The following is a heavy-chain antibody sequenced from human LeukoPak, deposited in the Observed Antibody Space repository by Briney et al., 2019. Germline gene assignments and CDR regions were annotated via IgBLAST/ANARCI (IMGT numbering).Heavy chain of an antibody. J-gene: IGHJ4*02. D-gene: IGHD2-21*01. Sequence: GGSLRLSCAASGFTVGSNYMSWVRQAPGKTLEWVSVIYTSGNTYYADSVKGRFTISRDSAKNSLYLQMSSLRAEDTALFYCATDVPLWCYLFDYWGQGPLVTVSS. V-gene: IGHV3-53*01. CDR1: GFTVGSNY. CDR3: ATDVPLWCYLFDY. CDR2: IYTSGNT.